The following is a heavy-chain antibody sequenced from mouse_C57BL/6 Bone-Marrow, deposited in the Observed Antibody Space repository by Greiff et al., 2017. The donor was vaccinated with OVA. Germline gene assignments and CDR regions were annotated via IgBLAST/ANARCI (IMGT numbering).Heavy chain of an antibody. CDR3: ARYYDGYCWYFDV. V-gene: IGHV1-80*01. CDR1: GYAFSSYW. Sequence: QVQLQQSGAELVKPGASVKISCKASGYAFSSYWMNWVKQRPGKGLEWIGQIYPGDGDTNYNGKFKGKATLTADKSSSTAYMQLSSLTSEDSAVYFCARYYDGYCWYFDVWGTGTTVTVSS. D-gene: IGHD2-3*01. CDR2: IYPGDGDT. J-gene: IGHJ1*03.